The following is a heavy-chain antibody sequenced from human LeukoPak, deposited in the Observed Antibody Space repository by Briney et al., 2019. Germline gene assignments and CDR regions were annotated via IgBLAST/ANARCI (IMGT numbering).Heavy chain of an antibody. CDR1: GFTFSDYY. CDR3: ARDPSVQQLVSFDY. CDR2: ISSSGSTI. J-gene: IGHJ4*02. D-gene: IGHD6-13*01. Sequence: GGSLRLSCAASGFTFSDYYMSWIRQAPGKGLEWVSYISSSGSTIYYADSVKGRFTISRDNAKNSLYLQMNSLRAEDTAVYYCARDPSVQQLVSFDYWGQGTLVTVSS. V-gene: IGHV3-11*01.